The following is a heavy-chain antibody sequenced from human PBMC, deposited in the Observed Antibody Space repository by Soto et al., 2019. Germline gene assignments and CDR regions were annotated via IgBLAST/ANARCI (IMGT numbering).Heavy chain of an antibody. CDR1: GGSISSGGYS. D-gene: IGHD4-17*01. CDR2: IYHSGST. J-gene: IGHJ5*02. CDR3: NRIVDIYGGYRGWSVP. Sequence: PSETLSLTCAVSGGSISSGGYSWSWIRQPPGKGLEWIGYIYHSGSTYYNPSLKSRVTISVDRSKNQFYLKLSSVTAADTAVYYFNRIVDIYGGYRGWSVPTVLRTLVTVSS. V-gene: IGHV4-30-2*01.